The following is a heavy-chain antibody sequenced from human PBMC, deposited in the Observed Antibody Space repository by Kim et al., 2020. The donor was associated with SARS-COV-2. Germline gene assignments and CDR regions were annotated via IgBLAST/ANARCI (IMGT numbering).Heavy chain of an antibody. Sequence: SGKARFTISRNNAKKSLYLQMNSLRAEDTAVYYCARVGRSTVTTYYFDYWGQGTLVTVSS. V-gene: IGHV3-11*05. D-gene: IGHD4-17*01. J-gene: IGHJ4*02. CDR3: ARVGRSTVTTYYFDY.